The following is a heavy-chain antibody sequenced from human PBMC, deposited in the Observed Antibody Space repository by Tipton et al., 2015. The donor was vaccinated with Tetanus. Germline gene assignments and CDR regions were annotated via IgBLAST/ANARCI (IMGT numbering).Heavy chain of an antibody. D-gene: IGHD1-1*01. Sequence: TLSLTCTVSGGSISSYYWAWIRQPPGRGLEWIGYVHYSGSTNYSPSLRSRVTLSVDTSKNQFSLKLSSVTAADTAVYYCARGGDQYKSGNYWGQGTLVTVSS. CDR1: GGSISSYY. CDR2: VHYSGST. CDR3: ARGGDQYKSGNY. V-gene: IGHV4-59*01. J-gene: IGHJ4*02.